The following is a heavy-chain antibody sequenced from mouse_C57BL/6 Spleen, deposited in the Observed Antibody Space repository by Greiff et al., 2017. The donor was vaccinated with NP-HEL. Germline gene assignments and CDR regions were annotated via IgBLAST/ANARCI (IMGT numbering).Heavy chain of an antibody. J-gene: IGHJ4*01. D-gene: IGHD2-5*01. CDR3: ARSYSNYAMDY. CDR1: GYTFTSYW. CDR2: IYPGSGST. Sequence: QVQLQQPGAELVKPGASVKMSCKASGYTFTSYWITWVKQRPGQGLEWIGDIYPGSGSTYYNEKFKSKATLTVDTSSSTAYMQLSSLTSEDSAVYYCARSYSNYAMDYWGQGTSVTVSS. V-gene: IGHV1-55*01.